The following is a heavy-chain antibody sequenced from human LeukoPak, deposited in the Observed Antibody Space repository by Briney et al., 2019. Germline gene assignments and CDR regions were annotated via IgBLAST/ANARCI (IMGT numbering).Heavy chain of an antibody. CDR1: VGSFSGYS. J-gene: IGHJ4*02. Sequence: WGTLSLPWAFLVGSFSGYSWGWIRHPPGKGLGWFGEINHSGSTNYNPSLKSRVTISVDTSKNQFSLKLSSVTAADTAVYYCARGKLLWFGELFDYWGQGTLVTVSS. CDR2: INHSGST. V-gene: IGHV4-34*01. CDR3: ARGKLLWFGELFDY. D-gene: IGHD3-10*01.